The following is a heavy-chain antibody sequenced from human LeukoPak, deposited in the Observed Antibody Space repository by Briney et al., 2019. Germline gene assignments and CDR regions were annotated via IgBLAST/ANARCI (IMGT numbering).Heavy chain of an antibody. V-gene: IGHV4-39*01. J-gene: IGHJ3*02. Sequence: PSETLSLTCTVSGGSISSSSYYWGWIRQPPGKGLEWIGSIYYSGSTYYNPSLKSRVTISVDTSKNQFSLKLSSVTAADTAVYYCARVGWGLGAAFDIWGQGTMVTVSS. D-gene: IGHD2-21*02. CDR1: GGSISSSSYY. CDR2: IYYSGST. CDR3: ARVGWGLGAAFDI.